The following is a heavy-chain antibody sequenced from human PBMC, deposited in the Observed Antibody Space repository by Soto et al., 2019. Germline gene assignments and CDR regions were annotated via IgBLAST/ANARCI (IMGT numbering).Heavy chain of an antibody. CDR3: AREKRGYSSSYTNWFDA. Sequence: SETLSLTCTVSGGSISSGGYYWSWIRQHPGKGLEWIGYIYYSGSTYYNPSLKSRVTISVDTSKNQFSLKLSSVTAADTAVYYCAREKRGYSSSYTNWFDAWGQGTLVTVSS. CDR2: IYYSGST. V-gene: IGHV4-31*03. D-gene: IGHD6-6*01. J-gene: IGHJ5*02. CDR1: GGSISSGGYY.